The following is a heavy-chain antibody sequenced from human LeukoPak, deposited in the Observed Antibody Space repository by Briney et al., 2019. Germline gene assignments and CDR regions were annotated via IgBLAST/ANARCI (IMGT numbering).Heavy chain of an antibody. CDR1: GGSFSGYY. CDR3: ARRRGYDFWSGYYGG. J-gene: IGHJ4*02. CDR2: INHSGST. Sequence: SETLSLTCAVYGGSFSGYYWSWIRQPPGKGLEWIGEINHSGSTNYNPSLKSRVTISVDTSKNQFSLKLSSVTAADTAVYYCARRRGYDFWSGYYGGWGQGTLVTVSS. D-gene: IGHD3-3*01. V-gene: IGHV4-34*01.